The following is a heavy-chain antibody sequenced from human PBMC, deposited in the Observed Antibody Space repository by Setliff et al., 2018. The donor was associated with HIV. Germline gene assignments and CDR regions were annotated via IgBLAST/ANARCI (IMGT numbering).Heavy chain of an antibody. J-gene: IGHJ5*02. CDR2: MNPNNGNT. Sequence: ASVKVSCKASGYNFTDYDINWVRQATGQGLEWMGWMNPNNGNTGYAEKFQGRVTMTRDTSISTAYMELSSLRSDDTALYYCARGTAPRPASVLEFLEWLFPNWFDPWGQGTRGTSPQ. V-gene: IGHV1-8*02. D-gene: IGHD3-3*02. CDR3: ARGTAPRPASVLEFLEWLFPNWFDP. CDR1: GYNFTDYD.